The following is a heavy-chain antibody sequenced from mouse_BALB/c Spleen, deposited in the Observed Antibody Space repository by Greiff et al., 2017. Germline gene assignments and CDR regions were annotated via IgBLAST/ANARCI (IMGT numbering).Heavy chain of an antibody. J-gene: IGHJ2*01. V-gene: IGHV1-80*01. CDR2: IYPGDGDT. D-gene: IGHD2-4*01. CDR1: GYAFSSYW. Sequence: QVQLQQSGAELVRPGSSVKISCKASGYAFSSYWMNWVKQRPGQGLEWIGQIYPGDGDTNYNGKFKGKATLTADKYSSTAYMQLSSLTSEDSAVYFCARFPSMITTGYWGQGTTLTVSS. CDR3: ARFPSMITTGY.